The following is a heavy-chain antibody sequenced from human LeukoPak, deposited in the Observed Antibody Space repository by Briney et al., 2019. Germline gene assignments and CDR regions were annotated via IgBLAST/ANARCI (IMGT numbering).Heavy chain of an antibody. CDR2: TYYRYKRYN. CDR1: GDSVPSKNGA. J-gene: IGHJ4*02. D-gene: IGHD6-19*01. Sequence: SQTLSLTCVVSGDSVPSKNGAWNWIRQSPSRGLEWLGRTYYRYKRYNDYAESIEGRMTISQDTSKNQYSLHLNSVTPDDTAVYYCARDFGTTGWHTFDYWGQGTLVTVSS. CDR3: ARDFGTTGWHTFDY. V-gene: IGHV6-1*01.